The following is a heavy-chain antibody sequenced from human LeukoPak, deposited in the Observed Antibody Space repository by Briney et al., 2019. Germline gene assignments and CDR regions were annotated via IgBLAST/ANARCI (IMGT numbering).Heavy chain of an antibody. CDR3: AKDPGGDDY. V-gene: IGHV3-30*02. D-gene: IGHD3-16*01. Sequence: GGSLRLSCAASGFTFSSYGMHWVRQAPGKGLEWVAFIRFDGSSRFYADSVKGRCTISRDNSKNTVYLQMNSLRAEDTAVYYWAKDPGGDDYWGQGTLVTVSS. J-gene: IGHJ4*02. CDR2: IRFDGSSR. CDR1: GFTFSSYG.